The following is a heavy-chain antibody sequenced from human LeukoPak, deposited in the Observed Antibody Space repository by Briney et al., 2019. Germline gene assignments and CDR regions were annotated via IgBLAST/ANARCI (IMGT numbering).Heavy chain of an antibody. D-gene: IGHD3-22*01. CDR2: IWYDGSKK. CDR1: GITFSSYG. CDR3: AKEGFSGCLDY. V-gene: IGHV3-33*06. J-gene: IGHJ4*02. Sequence: GGSLRLSCAASGITFSSYGMHWVRQAPGKGLEGVAVIWYDGSKKYYAHSVKGRFTISRDNYEKTQYLQMNSLSAEDTAVYYCAKEGFSGCLDYWGQGKLVTVSS.